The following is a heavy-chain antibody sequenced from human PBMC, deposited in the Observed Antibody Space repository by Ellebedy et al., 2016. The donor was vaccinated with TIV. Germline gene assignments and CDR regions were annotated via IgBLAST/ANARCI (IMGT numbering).Heavy chain of an antibody. V-gene: IGHV4-59*08. CDR1: GGSMRSYY. D-gene: IGHD3-10*01. J-gene: IGHJ4*02. CDR3: ARLLSNYYEAGTSYNRYFDY. Sequence: MPGGSLRLSCNVSGGSMRSYYWSWIRQPPGKGLEWIGYIFYTGSTNYNPSLRSRVTFSVDTSKNQYSLNLSSVTAADTAVYYCARLLSNYYEAGTSYNRYFDYWGQGTLVTVSS. CDR2: IFYTGST.